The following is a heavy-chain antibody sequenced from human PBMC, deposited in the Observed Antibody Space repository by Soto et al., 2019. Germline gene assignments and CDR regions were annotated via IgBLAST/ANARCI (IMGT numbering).Heavy chain of an antibody. CDR2: INPSGGST. D-gene: IGHD5-18*01. V-gene: IGHV1-46*01. J-gene: IGHJ4*02. Sequence: ASVKVSCKASGYTFTSYYMHWVRQAPGQGLEWMGIINPSGGSTSYAQKFKGRITMTRDTSTSTVKKELSNLKSEDTAVYYCARDPSVDTAMVMIYFDYWGQGTLVTVSS. CDR1: GYTFTSYY. CDR3: ARDPSVDTAMVMIYFDY.